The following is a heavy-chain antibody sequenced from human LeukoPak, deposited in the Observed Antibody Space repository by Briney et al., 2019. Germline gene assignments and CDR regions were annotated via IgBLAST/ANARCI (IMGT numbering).Heavy chain of an antibody. CDR3: ARERGGNSPFDS. CDR2: INPNSSVT. V-gene: IGHV1-2*02. J-gene: IGHJ4*02. D-gene: IGHD4-23*01. Sequence: GASVKVSCKASGYTFTGYYIHWVRQAPGQGLEWMGWINPNSSVTNYAQRFQGRVTMTRDTSISAAYMELRWLTSDDTAVYYCARERGGNSPFDSWGQGTLVTVSS. CDR1: GYTFTGYY.